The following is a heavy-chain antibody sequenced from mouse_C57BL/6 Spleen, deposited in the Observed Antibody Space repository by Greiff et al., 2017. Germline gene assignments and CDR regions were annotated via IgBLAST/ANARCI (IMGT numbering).Heavy chain of an antibody. Sequence: VQLQQSGAELVRPGASVKLSCTASGFNIKDYYMHWVKQRPEQGLEWIGRIDPEDGDTEYAPKFQGKATMTADTSSNTAYLQLSSLTSEDTAVYYCTQGDGYYYYARDYWGQGTSVTVSS. CDR1: GFNIKDYY. D-gene: IGHD2-3*01. V-gene: IGHV14-1*01. CDR3: TQGDGYYYYARDY. J-gene: IGHJ4*01. CDR2: IDPEDGDT.